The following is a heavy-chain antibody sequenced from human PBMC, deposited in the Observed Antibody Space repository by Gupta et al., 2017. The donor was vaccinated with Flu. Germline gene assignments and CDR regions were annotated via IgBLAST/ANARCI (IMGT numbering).Heavy chain of an antibody. CDR1: GFSCGYGY. CDR2: LKSETDGGAA. D-gene: IGHD3-10*01. Sequence: EVQLVESGGGLVTPGGSLRLSRVASGFSCGYGYMNWVRQAPGKGLEWVGRLKSETDGGAADYAAPVKGRCTISRDDSKNTLWLKRNSLKTEDTAVYYCTTDSSGGIAFDIWGQGTPVTVAA. V-gene: IGHV3-15*01. J-gene: IGHJ3*02. CDR3: TTDSSGGIAFDI.